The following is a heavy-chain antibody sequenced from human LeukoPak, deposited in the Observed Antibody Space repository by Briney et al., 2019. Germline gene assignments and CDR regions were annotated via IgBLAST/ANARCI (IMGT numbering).Heavy chain of an antibody. J-gene: IGHJ6*02. Sequence: GGSLRLSCAASGFTVSSNYMSWVRQAPGKGLEWVSLLFGRGTTYYADSVKGRFTISRDNSKNTLYLQMDSLRAEDTAVYYCARDLDYGGDRTNYYGMDVWGQGTTVTVSS. CDR1: GFTVSSNY. CDR3: ARDLDYGGDRTNYYGMDV. CDR2: LFGRGTT. D-gene: IGHD3-16*01. V-gene: IGHV3-66*01.